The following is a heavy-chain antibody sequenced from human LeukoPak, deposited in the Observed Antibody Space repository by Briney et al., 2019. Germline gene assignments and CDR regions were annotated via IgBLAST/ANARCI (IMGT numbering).Heavy chain of an antibody. J-gene: IGHJ4*02. CDR2: INTNTGNP. V-gene: IGHV7-4-1*02. CDR1: GYTFTSYA. CDR3: AARAGGIAAAGTRFDY. D-gene: IGHD6-13*01. Sequence: GASVKVSCKASGYTFTSYAMNWVRQAPGQGLEWMGWINTNTGNPTYAQGFTGRFVFSLDTSVSTAYLQISSLKAEDTAVYYCAARAGGIAAAGTRFDYWGQGTLVTVSS.